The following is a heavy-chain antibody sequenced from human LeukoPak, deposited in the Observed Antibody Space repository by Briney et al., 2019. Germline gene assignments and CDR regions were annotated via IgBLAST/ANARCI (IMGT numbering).Heavy chain of an antibody. D-gene: IGHD3-22*01. J-gene: IGHJ3*02. CDR1: GYSFTSYW. Sequence: GESLKISCKGSGYSFTSYWIGWVRQIPGKGLEWMGIIYPGDSDTRYSPSFQGQVTISADKSISTAYLQWSSLKASDTAMYYCARRIGYYDSSGPDAFDIWGQGTMVTVSS. CDR2: IYPGDSDT. CDR3: ARRIGYYDSSGPDAFDI. V-gene: IGHV5-51*01.